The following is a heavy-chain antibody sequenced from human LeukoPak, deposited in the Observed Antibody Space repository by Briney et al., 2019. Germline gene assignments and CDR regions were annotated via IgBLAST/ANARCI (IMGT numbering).Heavy chain of an antibody. CDR1: GYTFTSYG. CDR3: SRCGVVVAAGIIDY. V-gene: IGHV1-18*04. Sequence: RASVKVSCTASGYTFTSYGISWVRQAPGQGLEWMGWISAYNGNTNYAQKLQGRVTMTTDTSTSTAYLELRSLRSDDTAVYYWSRCGVVVAAGIIDYWGQGTLVTVSS. J-gene: IGHJ4*02. CDR2: ISAYNGNT. D-gene: IGHD2-15*01.